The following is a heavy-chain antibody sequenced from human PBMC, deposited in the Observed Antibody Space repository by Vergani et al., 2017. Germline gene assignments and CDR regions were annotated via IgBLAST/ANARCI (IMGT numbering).Heavy chain of an antibody. V-gene: IGHV1-8*03. J-gene: IGHJ6*02. CDR2: MNPNSGNT. D-gene: IGHD3-10*01. CDR3: ARMQVGGSGSYYNPNFYYYYGMDV. Sequence: QVQLVQSGAEVKKPGASVKVSCKASGYTFTSYDINWVRQAPGQGLEWMGWMNPNSGNTGYAPKFQGRVTITRNTSISPAYMGLSSLGSEDTAVYYCARMQVGGSGSYYNPNFYYYYGMDVWGQATTVTVSS. CDR1: GYTFTSYD.